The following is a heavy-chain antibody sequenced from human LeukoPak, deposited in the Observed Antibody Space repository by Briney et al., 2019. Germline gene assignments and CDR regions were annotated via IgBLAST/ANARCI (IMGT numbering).Heavy chain of an antibody. V-gene: IGHV4-59*01. CDR2: IYSSGNA. CDR3: ARRGRGYSYGKTIDY. J-gene: IGHJ4*02. Sequence: PSETLSLTCSVSNGSISGYYWAWIRQPPGKGLEWIAYIYSSGNANYNPSLKSRVTISIDTSGNQMSLKLNSVTAADTAVYYCARRGRGYSYGKTIDYWGQGTLVTVSS. CDR1: NGSISGYY. D-gene: IGHD5-18*01.